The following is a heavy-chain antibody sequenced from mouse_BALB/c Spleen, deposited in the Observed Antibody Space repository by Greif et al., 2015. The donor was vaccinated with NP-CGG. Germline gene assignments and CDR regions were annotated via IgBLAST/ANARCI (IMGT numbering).Heavy chain of an antibody. CDR2: IWSGGST. V-gene: IGHV2-2*02. D-gene: IGHD4-1*01. J-gene: IGHJ4*01. Sequence: VQRVESGPGLVQPSQSLSITCTVSGFSLTSYGVHWVRQSPGKGLEWLGVIWSGGSTDYNAAFISRLSISKDNSKSXVFFKMNSLQANDTAIYYCARGDRTLGAGTGYAMDYWGQGTSVTVSS. CDR1: GFSLTSYG. CDR3: ARGDRTLGAGTGYAMDY.